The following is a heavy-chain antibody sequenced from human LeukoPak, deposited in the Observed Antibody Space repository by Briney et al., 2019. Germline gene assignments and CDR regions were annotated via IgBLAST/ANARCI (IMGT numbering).Heavy chain of an antibody. V-gene: IGHV1-46*01. CDR2: ISPSGGST. D-gene: IGHD3-22*01. Sequence: ASVKVSCKAFGYTFTSNYMHWVRQAPGQGPEWMGVISPSGGSTTYAQKFQGRVTMTRDMSTSTVYMELSSLRSEDTAVYYCARRDYYDSSGYYANAFDIWGQGTMVTVSS. CDR3: ARRDYYDSSGYYANAFDI. CDR1: GYTFTSNY. J-gene: IGHJ3*02.